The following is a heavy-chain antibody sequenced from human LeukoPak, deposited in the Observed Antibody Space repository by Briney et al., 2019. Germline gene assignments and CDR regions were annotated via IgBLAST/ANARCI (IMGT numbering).Heavy chain of an antibody. CDR1: GYTFTSYG. Sequence: ASVKVSCKASGYTFTSYGISWVRQAPGQGLEWMGWISAYNGNINYAQKLQVRVTMTTDTSTSTAYMELRSLRSDDTAVYYCARVPHKFGRYFVLHDDYWGQGTLVTVSS. D-gene: IGHD3-9*01. J-gene: IGHJ4*02. CDR2: ISAYNGNI. CDR3: ARVPHKFGRYFVLHDDY. V-gene: IGHV1-18*01.